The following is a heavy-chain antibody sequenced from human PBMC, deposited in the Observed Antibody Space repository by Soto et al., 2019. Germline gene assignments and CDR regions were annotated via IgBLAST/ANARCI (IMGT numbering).Heavy chain of an antibody. V-gene: IGHV1-69*08. Sequence: QVQLVQSGAEVKKPGSSVKVSCKTSGGSFSSYTINWVRQAPGQGLEWMGRIIPIIGAPNYAQKFQGRVTITADTSTSTAYMELSSLTSEDTAVYYCARDLGDLLAATRGPWVYWRQGTLVTVSS. CDR1: GGSFSSYT. CDR2: IIPIIGAP. D-gene: IGHD2-15*01. CDR3: ARDLGDLLAATRGPWVY. J-gene: IGHJ4*02.